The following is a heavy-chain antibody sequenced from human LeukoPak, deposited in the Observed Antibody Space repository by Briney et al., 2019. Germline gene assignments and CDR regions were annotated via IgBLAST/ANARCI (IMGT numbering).Heavy chain of an antibody. CDR2: INHSGST. CDR3: ARDSGSYFPDYYYGMDV. Sequence: SETLSLTCAVYGGSFSGYYWSWIRQPPGKGLEWIGEINHSGSTNYNPSLKSRVTISVDTSKNQFSLKLSSVTAADTAVYYCARDSGSYFPDYYYGMDVWGQGTTVTVSS. D-gene: IGHD1-26*01. V-gene: IGHV4-34*01. J-gene: IGHJ6*02. CDR1: GGSFSGYY.